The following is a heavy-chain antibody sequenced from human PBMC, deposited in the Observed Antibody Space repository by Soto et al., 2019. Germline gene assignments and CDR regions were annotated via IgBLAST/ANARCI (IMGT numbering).Heavy chain of an antibody. J-gene: IGHJ4*02. D-gene: IGHD4-17*01. Sequence: QVQLVQSGAEVKKPGASVRVSCKASGYMFTNFGISWVRQAPGQGLEWMGWINPDNDNTKYAQNLQGRVTMTTDTSTTTAYMELRALRSDDTAFYYCARNYDDYSEDYWGQGTLVTVSS. CDR1: GYMFTNFG. V-gene: IGHV1-18*01. CDR3: ARNYDDYSEDY. CDR2: INPDNDNT.